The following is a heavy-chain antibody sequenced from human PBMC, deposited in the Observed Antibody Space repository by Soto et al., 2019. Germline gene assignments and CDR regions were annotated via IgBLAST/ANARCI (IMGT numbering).Heavy chain of an antibody. V-gene: IGHV3-21*01. J-gene: IGHJ4*02. Sequence: GWSLRLSCAASGFAFSSYTMNWVRQAPGKGLEWVSSISSSGSYIFYTDSVKGRFTISRDNAKNSLYLQMNSLRAEDTAVYYCARGYTAESDYWGQRTMLTV. CDR2: ISSSGSYI. D-gene: IGHD5-18*01. CDR1: GFAFSSYT. CDR3: ARGYTAESDY.